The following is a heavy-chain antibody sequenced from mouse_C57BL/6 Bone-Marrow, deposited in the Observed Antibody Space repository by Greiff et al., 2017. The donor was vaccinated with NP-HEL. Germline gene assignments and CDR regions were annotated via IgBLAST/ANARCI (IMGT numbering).Heavy chain of an antibody. D-gene: IGHD2-4*01. CDR2: IRNKANGYTT. V-gene: IGHV7-3*01. CDR1: GFTFTDYY. Sequence: EVMLVESGGGLVQPGGSLSLSCAASGFTFTDYYMSWVRQPPGKALEWLGFIRNKANGYTTEYSASVKGRFTISRDNSQSILYLQMNALRAEDSATYYCARYRGYYDYDVQFAYWGQGTLVTVSA. J-gene: IGHJ3*01. CDR3: ARYRGYYDYDVQFAY.